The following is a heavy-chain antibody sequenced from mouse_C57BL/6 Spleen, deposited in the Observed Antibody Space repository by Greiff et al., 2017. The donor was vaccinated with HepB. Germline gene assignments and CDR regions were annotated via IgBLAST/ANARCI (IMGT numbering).Heavy chain of an antibody. CDR3: TRSSPYYFDY. Sequence: EVQLQQSGAALVRPGASVKLSCTASGFNIKDDYMHWVKQRPEQGLEWIGWIDPENGDTEYASKFQGKATITADTSSNTAYLQLSSLTSEDTAVYYCTRSSPYYFDYWGQGTTLTVSS. D-gene: IGHD1-1*01. CDR2: IDPENGDT. CDR1: GFNIKDDY. V-gene: IGHV14-4*01. J-gene: IGHJ2*01.